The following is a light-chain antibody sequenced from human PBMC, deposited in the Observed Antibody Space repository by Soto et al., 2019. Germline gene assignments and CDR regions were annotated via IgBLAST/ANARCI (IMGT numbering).Light chain of an antibody. CDR2: DAS. V-gene: IGKV1-5*01. J-gene: IGKJ5*01. Sequence: DIQMTQSPSTLSASVGDRVTITCRASQSISSWLAWYQQKPGKAPKLLIYDASSLDSGVPSRFSGSGSGTEFPLTISSLQPDDFATYYCLQYNSYSPSFGQGTRLEIK. CDR1: QSISSW. CDR3: LQYNSYSPS.